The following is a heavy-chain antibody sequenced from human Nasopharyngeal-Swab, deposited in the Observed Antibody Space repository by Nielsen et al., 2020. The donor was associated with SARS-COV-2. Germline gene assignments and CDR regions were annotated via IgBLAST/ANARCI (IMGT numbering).Heavy chain of an antibody. CDR2: FEPDDGET. Sequence: ASVKVSCKVSGYTLTELSMHWVRQAPGKGLEWMGGFEPDDGETIYAQKFQGRVTMTEDTSTDTAYMELSSLRSEDTAVYYCATDYAIWSGSRLDYWGQGTLVTVSS. J-gene: IGHJ4*02. D-gene: IGHD3-3*01. CDR3: ATDYAIWSGSRLDY. V-gene: IGHV1-24*01. CDR1: GYTLTELS.